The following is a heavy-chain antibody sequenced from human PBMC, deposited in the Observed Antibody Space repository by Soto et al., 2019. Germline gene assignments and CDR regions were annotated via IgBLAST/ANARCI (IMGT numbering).Heavy chain of an antibody. V-gene: IGHV4-31*03. Sequence: SETLSLTCSVSGATISSGDYYWSWIRQHPGKGLEWIGYIYDSGSTYYNPSLKSRVTISVDTSKNQFSLKLSSVTAADSAVYYCAQHDWFDPWGQGTLVTVSS. CDR1: GATISSGDYY. CDR3: AQHDWFDP. CDR2: IYDSGST. J-gene: IGHJ5*02.